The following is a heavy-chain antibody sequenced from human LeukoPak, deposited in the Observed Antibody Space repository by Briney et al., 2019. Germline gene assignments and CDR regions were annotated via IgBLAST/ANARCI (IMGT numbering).Heavy chain of an antibody. CDR3: ARTTGDPYDY. V-gene: IGHV1-2*02. Sequence: ASVKASCEASRYTFIEYYIHLGRQAPGQGLEWMGWVNPNSADTHYAQKFQGRVTMIRDTSVTTSYMQLSRLRSDDTAVYYCARTTGDPYDYWGQGTLVTVSS. J-gene: IGHJ4*02. CDR2: VNPNSADT. D-gene: IGHD7-27*01. CDR1: RYTFIEYY.